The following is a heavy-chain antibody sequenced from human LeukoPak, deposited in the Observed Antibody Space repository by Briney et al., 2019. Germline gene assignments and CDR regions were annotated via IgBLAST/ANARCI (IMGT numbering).Heavy chain of an antibody. D-gene: IGHD4/OR15-4a*01. CDR1: GGSISGYY. CDR2: IYYSGTT. Sequence: SETLSLTCAVSGGSISGYYWSWIRQPPGKGLEWIGYIYYSGTTDYSPSLRSRVTMSLDTSKNQFSLKLSSVTTADTAVYYCARMGAIAGASANPDYWGQGTLVSVSS. V-gene: IGHV4-59*01. CDR3: ARMGAIAGASANPDY. J-gene: IGHJ4*02.